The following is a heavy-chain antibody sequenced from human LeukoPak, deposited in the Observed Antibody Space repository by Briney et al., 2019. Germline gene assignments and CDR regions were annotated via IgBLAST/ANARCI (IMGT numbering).Heavy chain of an antibody. CDR3: AYPYGSGSYRCYYYNGMDV. CDR2: ISGSGGST. D-gene: IGHD3-10*01. J-gene: IGHJ6*02. V-gene: IGHV3-23*01. Sequence: GGSLRLSCAASGFTFSSYAMSWVRQAPGKGLEWVSAISGSGGSTYYADSVKGRFTISRDNSKNTLYLQMNSLRAEDTAVYYCAYPYGSGSYRCYYYNGMDVWGQGTTVTVSS. CDR1: GFTFSSYA.